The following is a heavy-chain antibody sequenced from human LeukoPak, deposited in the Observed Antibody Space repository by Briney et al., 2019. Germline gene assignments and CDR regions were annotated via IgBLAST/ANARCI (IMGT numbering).Heavy chain of an antibody. D-gene: IGHD6-19*01. Sequence: GGSLRLSCAVSGFTFSSYWMNWVRQAPGKGLEWVANIKQDGSEKYYVDSVKGRFTISRDNAKNSLYLQMNSLRAEDTAVYYCAAARWLGVGGSYWGQGTLVTVSS. CDR3: AAARWLGVGGSY. J-gene: IGHJ4*02. V-gene: IGHV3-7*01. CDR2: IKQDGSEK. CDR1: GFTFSSYW.